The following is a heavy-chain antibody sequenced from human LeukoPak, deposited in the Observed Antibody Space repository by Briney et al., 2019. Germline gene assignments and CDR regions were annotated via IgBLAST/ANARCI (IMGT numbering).Heavy chain of an antibody. J-gene: IGHJ4*02. CDR2: IDWDDDN. D-gene: IGHD4-17*01. Sequence: CGPTLVKPTQALTLTCTFTGFSLSTSGMRVSWIRQPPGKALAWLARIDWDDDNFYSTSLKTRLTISKDTSKTQAVLTMTNMDPLDTAAYYCARMRPSYGDYFDYWGQGTLVTVSS. V-gene: IGHV2-70*04. CDR3: ARMRPSYGDYFDY. CDR1: GFSLSTSGMR.